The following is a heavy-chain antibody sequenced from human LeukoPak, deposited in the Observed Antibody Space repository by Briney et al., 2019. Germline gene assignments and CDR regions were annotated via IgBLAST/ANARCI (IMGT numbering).Heavy chain of an antibody. Sequence: GASVKVSCKASGYTFTSYGISWVRQAPGQGLEWMGWISAYNGNTSYAQKLQGSVTMTTDTSTSTAYMELRSLRSDDTAVYYCARRMGGSYYERGLVFWGQGTLVTVSS. J-gene: IGHJ4*02. CDR3: ARRMGGSYYERGLVF. V-gene: IGHV1-18*01. D-gene: IGHD1-26*01. CDR2: ISAYNGNT. CDR1: GYTFTSYG.